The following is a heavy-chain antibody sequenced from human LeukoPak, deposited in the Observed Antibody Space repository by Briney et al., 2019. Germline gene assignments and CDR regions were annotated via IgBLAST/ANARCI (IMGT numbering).Heavy chain of an antibody. J-gene: IGHJ3*02. Sequence: PSETLSLTCSVSGGSITSYYWSWIRQTPEKGLEWIGYMYHIGSTTYNPSFKSRVTISVDTSKNQFSLKLSSVTAADTAVYYCARGSITMIVVATGFIEGNDAFDIWGQGTMVTVSS. V-gene: IGHV4-59*01. CDR3: ARGSITMIVVATGFIEGNDAFDI. CDR1: GGSITSYY. CDR2: MYHIGST. D-gene: IGHD3-22*01.